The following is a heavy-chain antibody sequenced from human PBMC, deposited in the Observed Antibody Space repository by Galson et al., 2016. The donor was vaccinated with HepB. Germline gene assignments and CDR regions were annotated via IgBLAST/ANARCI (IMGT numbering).Heavy chain of an antibody. CDR1: GFTFRSYG. CDR2: ISYDGNDK. V-gene: IGHV3-30*03. CDR3: ARRDFFDS. Sequence: SLRLSCAVSGFTFRSYGTHWVRQAPGQGLEWVAAISYDGNDKYYADSVKGRFTISRDNSKKTVSLQMNSLRTEDTGFHFCARRDFFDSWGQGTLVTVSS. J-gene: IGHJ4*02.